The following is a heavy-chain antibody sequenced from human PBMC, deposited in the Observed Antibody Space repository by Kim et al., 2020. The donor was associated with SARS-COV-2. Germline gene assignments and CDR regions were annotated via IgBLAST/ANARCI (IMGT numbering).Heavy chain of an antibody. J-gene: IGHJ6*02. D-gene: IGHD3-10*01. Sequence: VKGRLTISRDDSKNTLYLQMNSLKTEDTAVYYCTTRVKSGLGYYYYGMDVWGQGTTVTVSS. CDR3: TTRVKSGLGYYYYGMDV. V-gene: IGHV3-15*01.